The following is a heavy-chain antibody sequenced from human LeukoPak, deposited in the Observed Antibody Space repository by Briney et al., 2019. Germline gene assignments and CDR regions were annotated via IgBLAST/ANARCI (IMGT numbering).Heavy chain of an antibody. Sequence: KPSETLSLTSTVSGGSVSSGSYYWSWIRHPPGKGLEWIGGIYYSGSPYYNPSLKSRVTISVDTSKNQFSLKLRSMTAAETAVYFCARLMDGYNPDYWGQGTLVTVSS. V-gene: IGHV4-39*01. D-gene: IGHD5-24*01. CDR1: GGSVSSGSYY. CDR2: IYYSGSP. CDR3: ARLMDGYNPDY. J-gene: IGHJ4*02.